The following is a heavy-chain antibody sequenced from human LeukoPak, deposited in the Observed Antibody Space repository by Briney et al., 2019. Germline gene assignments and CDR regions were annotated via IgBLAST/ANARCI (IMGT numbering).Heavy chain of an antibody. V-gene: IGHV3-23*01. J-gene: IGHJ4*02. D-gene: IGHD5-18*01. CDR2: INGSGGST. CDR3: ASPPRGYSYGLRSYFDY. CDR1: GFTFSSYA. Sequence: GGSLRLSCAASGFTFSSYAMSWVRQAPGKGLEWVSAINGSGGSTYYADSVKGRFTISRDNSKNTLYLQMNSLRAEDTAVYYCASPPRGYSYGLRSYFDYWGQGTLVTVSS.